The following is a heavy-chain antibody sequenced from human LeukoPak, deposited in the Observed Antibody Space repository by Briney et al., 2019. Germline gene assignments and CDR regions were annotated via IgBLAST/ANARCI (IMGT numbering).Heavy chain of an antibody. CDR2: ISSSGSTI. CDR1: GFSFNKDA. D-gene: IGHD2-8*01. J-gene: IGHJ4*02. CDR3: ARDKWQDY. V-gene: IGHV3-48*04. Sequence: GGSLRLSCAASGFSFNKDAMHWVRQAPGKGLEWVSYISSSGSTIYYADSVKGRFTISRDNAKNSLYLQMNSLRAEDTAVYYCARDKWQDYWGQGTLVTVSS.